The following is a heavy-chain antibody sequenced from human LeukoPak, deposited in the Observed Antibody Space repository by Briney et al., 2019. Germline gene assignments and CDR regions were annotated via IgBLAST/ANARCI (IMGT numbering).Heavy chain of an antibody. CDR1: GYTFTGYY. V-gene: IGHV1-2*02. Sequence: ASVKVSCKASGYTFTGYYMHWARQAPGQGLEWMGWINPNSGGTNYAQKFQGRVTMTRDTSISTAYMELSRLRSDDTAVYYCARVFRKRGSHPLYYFDYWGQGTLVTVSS. CDR3: ARVFRKRGSHPLYYFDY. D-gene: IGHD1-26*01. J-gene: IGHJ4*02. CDR2: INPNSGGT.